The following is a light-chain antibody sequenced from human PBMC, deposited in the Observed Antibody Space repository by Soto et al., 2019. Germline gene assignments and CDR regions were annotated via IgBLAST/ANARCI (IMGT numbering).Light chain of an antibody. Sequence: QSALTQPASVSGSPGQSITISCTGTSSDVGIYNYVSWYQQRPGKAPKLMIYEVSNRPSGVSNRFSGSKSGNTASLTISGLQAEDEADYYCSSFRTGSVVVFGGGTKLTVL. J-gene: IGLJ3*02. CDR2: EVS. CDR1: SSDVGIYNY. CDR3: SSFRTGSVVV. V-gene: IGLV2-14*01.